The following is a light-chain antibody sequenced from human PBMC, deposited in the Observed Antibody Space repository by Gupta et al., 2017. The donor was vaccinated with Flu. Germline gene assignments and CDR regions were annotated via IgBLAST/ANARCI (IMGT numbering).Light chain of an antibody. CDR1: SNDVGAFDY. J-gene: IGLJ2*01. CDR2: DVN. CDR3: NSYGASTV. V-gene: IGLV2-11*01. Sequence: QSALTPPRSVSGSPGQSVAISCTGTSNDVGAFDYVSWYQQHPGQAPKLIIYDVNKRPAGVPDRFTGSKSGNTASLTISGLQPQDEADYYCNSYGASTVFGGGTRLTVL.